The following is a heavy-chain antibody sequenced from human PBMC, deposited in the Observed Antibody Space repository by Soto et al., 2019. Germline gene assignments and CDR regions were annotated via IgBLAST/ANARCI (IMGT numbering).Heavy chain of an antibody. D-gene: IGHD6-19*01. CDR2: IVVGSGNT. V-gene: IGHV1-58*01. J-gene: IGHJ4*02. CDR1: GFTFTSSA. CDR3: AAEVAVAGREDY. Sequence: QMQLVQSGPEVKKPGTSVKVSCKASGFTFTSSAVQWVRQARGQRLEWIGWIVVGSGNTNYAQKFQERVTITRDMSTSTAYMELSSLRSEDTAVYCCAAEVAVAGREDYWGQGTLVTVSS.